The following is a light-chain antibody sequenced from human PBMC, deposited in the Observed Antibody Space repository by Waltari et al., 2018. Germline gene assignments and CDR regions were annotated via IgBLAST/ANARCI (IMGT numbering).Light chain of an antibody. J-gene: IGKJ3*01. V-gene: IGKV3-11*01. Sequence: EIVLTQSPATLSLSPGERATLSCRASQSVSSYLAWYQQKPGQAPRLLIYDASNRATGIPARFRGSWSGTDFTLTISSLEPEDVAVYYCQQRSNWPVTFGPGTKVDIK. CDR2: DAS. CDR3: QQRSNWPVT. CDR1: QSVSSY.